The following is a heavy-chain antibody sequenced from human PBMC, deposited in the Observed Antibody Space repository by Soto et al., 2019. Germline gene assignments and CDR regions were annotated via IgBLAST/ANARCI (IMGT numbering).Heavy chain of an antibody. CDR3: ARVAAKEYYDFWSGYYRSDYFDY. J-gene: IGHJ4*02. CDR2: INSDGSST. D-gene: IGHD3-3*01. Sequence: EVQLVESGGGLVQPGGSLRLSCAASGFTFSSYWMHWVRQAPGKGLVWVSRINSDGSSTSYADSVKGRFTISRDNAKNKLDLQMNSLRAEDTAVYYCARVAAKEYYDFWSGYYRSDYFDYWGQGTLVTVSS. CDR1: GFTFSSYW. V-gene: IGHV3-74*01.